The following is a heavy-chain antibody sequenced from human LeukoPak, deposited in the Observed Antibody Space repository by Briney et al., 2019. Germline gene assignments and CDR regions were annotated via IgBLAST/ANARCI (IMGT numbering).Heavy chain of an antibody. CDR1: GFTFSSYW. CDR3: AKGLVGATNLDY. Sequence: GGSLRLSCAASGFTFSSYWMSWVRQAPGKGLEWVANIKQDGSEKYYVDSVKGRFTISRDNSKNTLYLQMNSLRAEDTAVYYCAKGLVGATNLDYWGQGTLVTVSS. D-gene: IGHD1-26*01. V-gene: IGHV3-7*03. J-gene: IGHJ4*02. CDR2: IKQDGSEK.